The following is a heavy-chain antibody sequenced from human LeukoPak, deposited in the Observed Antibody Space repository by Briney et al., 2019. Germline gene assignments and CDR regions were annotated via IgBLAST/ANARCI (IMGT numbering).Heavy chain of an antibody. Sequence: SETLSLTCTVSGGSISSSSYYWGWIRRHPGKGLEWIGSIYYSGSAYYNPSLKSRVTISVDTSKNQFSLRLSSVTAADTAVYYCARQTDYGGNNDWGQGTLVTVSS. V-gene: IGHV4-39*01. CDR2: IYYSGSA. J-gene: IGHJ4*02. CDR3: ARQTDYGGNND. D-gene: IGHD4-23*01. CDR1: GGSISSSSYY.